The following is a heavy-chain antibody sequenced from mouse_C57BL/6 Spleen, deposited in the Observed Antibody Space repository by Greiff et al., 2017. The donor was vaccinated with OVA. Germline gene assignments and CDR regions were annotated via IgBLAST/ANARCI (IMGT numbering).Heavy chain of an antibody. CDR2: INPSSGYT. CDR3: ARSRALTGPGPYAMDY. CDR1: GYTFTSYW. V-gene: IGHV1-7*01. D-gene: IGHD4-1*01. Sequence: QVQLQQSGAELAKPGASVKLSCKASGYTFTSYWMHWVKQRPGQGLEWIGYINPSSGYTKYNQKFKDKATVTADKSSSTAYMQLSSLTYEDSAVYYCARSRALTGPGPYAMDYWGQGTSVTVSS. J-gene: IGHJ4*01.